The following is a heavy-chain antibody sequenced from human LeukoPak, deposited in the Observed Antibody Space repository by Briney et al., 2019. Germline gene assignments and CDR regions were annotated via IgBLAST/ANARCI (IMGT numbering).Heavy chain of an antibody. D-gene: IGHD6-19*01. CDR2: IKSKTDGGTT. V-gene: IGHV3-15*01. CDR1: GTTVNNAW. CDR3: TTDSSGGFAI. J-gene: IGHJ3*02. Sequence: PGRSLRLSCAASGTTVNNAWMSWVRHVPGKGLEWVGRIKSKTDGGTTDYAAPVKGRFTISRDDSKDTLYLQMNSLQTEDTAVYYCTTDSSGGFAIWGQGAMVTVSS.